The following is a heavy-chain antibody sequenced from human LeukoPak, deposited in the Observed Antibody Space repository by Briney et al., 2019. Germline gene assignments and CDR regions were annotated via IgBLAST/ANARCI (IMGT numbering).Heavy chain of an antibody. J-gene: IGHJ2*01. D-gene: IGHD7-27*01. V-gene: IGHV3-9*01. CDR3: AKATGDWYFDL. CDR1: GFIFKDYA. Sequence: GGSLRLSCAASGFIFKDYALHWVRQAPGKGLEWVSGVSWNGLSTAYADSGKGRFTISRDNAKSTLYLQMNSLRVEDTAFYYCAKATGDWYFDLWGRGTLVTVSS. CDR2: VSWNGLST.